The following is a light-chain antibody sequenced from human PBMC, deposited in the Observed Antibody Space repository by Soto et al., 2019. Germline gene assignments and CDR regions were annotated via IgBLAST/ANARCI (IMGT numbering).Light chain of an antibody. CDR2: GAS. CDR1: QTVNSY. V-gene: IGKV3-11*01. Sequence: EIELTQSPATLSLSPGERATLSCRARQTVNSYLSWYQHKPGQAPRLLIYGASNRATGIPARFSGSGSGTDFTLTISSLEPEDSAVYYCQQRYNWLTFGGGTKVDIK. J-gene: IGKJ4*01. CDR3: QQRYNWLT.